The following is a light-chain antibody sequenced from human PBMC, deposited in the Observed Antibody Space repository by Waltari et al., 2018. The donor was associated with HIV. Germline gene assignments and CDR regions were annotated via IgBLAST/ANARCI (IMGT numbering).Light chain of an antibody. CDR2: GNN. V-gene: IGLV1-44*01. J-gene: IGLJ2*01. Sequence: QPVLTQPPSASGTPGQRVIISCSCSSPNIGRHAVSWYQHLPGATPTLLIFGNNQRSSGVPDRFSGSKSATSASLAISGLRSVDEADYSCAAWDDSLDGPVFGGGTKLTVL. CDR3: AAWDDSLDGPV. CDR1: SPNIGRHA.